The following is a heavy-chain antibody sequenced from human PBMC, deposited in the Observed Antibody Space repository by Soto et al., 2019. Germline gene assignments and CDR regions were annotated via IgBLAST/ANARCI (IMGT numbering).Heavy chain of an antibody. Sequence: SVKVSCKASQYTFTNFYLHWVRQAPGQRPEWMGWINNGGGTIYAQKFQGRLSMTRDTSITTAYMELSRLSSDDTAVYYCARDLRANGFDPWGQGTLVTVSS. J-gene: IGHJ5*02. CDR1: QYTFTNFY. CDR2: INNGGGT. V-gene: IGHV1-2*02. CDR3: ARDLRANGFDP.